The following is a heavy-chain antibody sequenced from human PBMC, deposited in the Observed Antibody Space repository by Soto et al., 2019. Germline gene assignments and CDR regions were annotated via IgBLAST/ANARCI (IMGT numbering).Heavy chain of an antibody. D-gene: IGHD3-16*01. J-gene: IGHJ6*02. Sequence: QVQLVQSGAEVKKPGSSVKVSCKTSRDTFNKYAFNWVRQAPGHGLEWMGWIIPIFSSRNYAEKFQGRVTITADDSTSTAYMALRSLRFEDTAVYYCARGETYLGVWGQGTTVTVSS. V-gene: IGHV1-69*01. CDR1: RDTFNKYA. CDR2: IIPIFSSR. CDR3: ARGETYLGV.